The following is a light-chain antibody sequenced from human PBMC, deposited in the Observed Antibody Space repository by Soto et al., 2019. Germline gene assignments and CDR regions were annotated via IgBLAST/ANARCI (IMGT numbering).Light chain of an antibody. CDR2: AAS. Sequence: AVQMTQSPSSLSASVGDRVTITCRASQAIRSDLGWYQMKPGKVPKLLIYAASNLQSGVPSSFIGRGYGTDFTLTISSLQPEDFANYYCLPDYNYPRTFGQGTKVEI. J-gene: IGKJ1*01. CDR3: LPDYNYPRT. V-gene: IGKV1-6*01. CDR1: QAIRSD.